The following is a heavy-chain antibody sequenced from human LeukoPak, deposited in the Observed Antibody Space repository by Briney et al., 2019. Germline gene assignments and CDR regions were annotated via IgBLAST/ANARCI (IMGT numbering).Heavy chain of an antibody. J-gene: IGHJ4*02. CDR2: IGYDGSNK. V-gene: IGHV3-30*18. D-gene: IGHD3-22*01. CDR3: AKEIYYDSSAFFDY. Sequence: GSLRLSRAASGFSFSSYGMHWVRQAPGKGLEWVAVIGYDGSNKYYADSVKGRFTISRDNSKNTLYLQMNSLRTEDTAVYFCAKEIYYDSSAFFDYWGQGTLVTVSS. CDR1: GFSFSSYG.